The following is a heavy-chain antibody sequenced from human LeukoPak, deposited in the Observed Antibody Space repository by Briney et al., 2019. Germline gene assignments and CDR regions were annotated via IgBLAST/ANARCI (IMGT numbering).Heavy chain of an antibody. CDR3: AKLIMYYYDSSGSSGRGPIDY. Sequence: GGSLRLSCAASGFTLSNYGMHWVRQAPGKGLEWVAVISYDGSNKYYADSVKGRFTISRDNSKNTLYLQMNSLRAEDTAVYYCAKLIMYYYDSSGSSGRGPIDYWGQGTLVTVSS. CDR1: GFTLSNYG. CDR2: ISYDGSNK. V-gene: IGHV3-30*18. J-gene: IGHJ4*02. D-gene: IGHD3-22*01.